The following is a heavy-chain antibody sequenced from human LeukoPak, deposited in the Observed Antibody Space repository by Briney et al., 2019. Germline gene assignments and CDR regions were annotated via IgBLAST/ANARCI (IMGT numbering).Heavy chain of an antibody. CDR3: ARTRSGWRSIRPYYFDY. Sequence: SETLSLTCTVSGGSISSGSYYWSWIRQPAGKGLEWIGRIYTSGSTNYNPSLKSRVTISVDTSKNQFSLKLSSVTAADTAVYYCARTRSGWRSIRPYYFDYWGQGTLVTVSS. D-gene: IGHD6-19*01. CDR2: IYTSGST. V-gene: IGHV4-61*02. J-gene: IGHJ4*02. CDR1: GGSISSGSYY.